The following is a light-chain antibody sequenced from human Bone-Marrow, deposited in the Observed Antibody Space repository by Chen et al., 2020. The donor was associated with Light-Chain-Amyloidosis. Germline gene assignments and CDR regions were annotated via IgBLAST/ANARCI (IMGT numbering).Light chain of an antibody. V-gene: IGKV3-11*01. Sequence: LVLTPSPATLSSTPGESATRSCRASQSISSLLVWYQQKPGQAPRLLIYDASTRAPGIPPRFSGGGSGTDFTLTISSLEPEDFAVYYCQQRGNWPPTCGPGTKVEI. CDR3: QQRGNWPPT. CDR2: DAS. J-gene: IGKJ3*01. CDR1: QSISSL.